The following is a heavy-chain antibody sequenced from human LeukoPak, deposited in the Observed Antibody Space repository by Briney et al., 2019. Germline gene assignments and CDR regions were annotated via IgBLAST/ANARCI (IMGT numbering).Heavy chain of an antibody. J-gene: IGHJ4*02. CDR1: GFTFSTYS. Sequence: GGSLRLSCAASGFTFSTYSMNWVRQAPGKGLEWVSYISSSSTIYYADSVKGRLTISRDIARNSLYLQMNSLRDEDTAVYYCARDRYGDYTYDYWGQGTLVTVSS. CDR3: ARDRYGDYTYDY. D-gene: IGHD4-17*01. V-gene: IGHV3-48*02. CDR2: ISSSSTI.